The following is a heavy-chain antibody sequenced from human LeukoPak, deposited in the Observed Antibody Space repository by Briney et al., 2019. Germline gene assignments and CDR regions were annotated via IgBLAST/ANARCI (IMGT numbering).Heavy chain of an antibody. CDR2: ISYDGSNK. CDR3: ARDLYTAMVWGADY. D-gene: IGHD5-18*01. CDR1: GFTFSNG. V-gene: IGHV3-30*19. J-gene: IGHJ4*02. Sequence: GGSLRLSCAASGFTFSNGMHWVRQAPGKGLEWVAVISYDGSNKYYADSVKGRFTISRDNSKNTLYLQMNSLRAEDTAVYYCARDLYTAMVWGADYWGQGTLVTVSS.